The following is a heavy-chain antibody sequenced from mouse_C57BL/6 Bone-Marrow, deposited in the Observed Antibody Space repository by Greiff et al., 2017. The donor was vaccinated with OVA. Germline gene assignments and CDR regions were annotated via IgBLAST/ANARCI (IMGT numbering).Heavy chain of an antibody. CDR3: ARGGVLLRSSWFAY. Sequence: VQLQQSGPELVKPGASVKIPCKASGYTFTDYNMDWVKQSHGKSLEWIGDINPNNGGTIYNQKFKGKATLTVDKSSSTAYMELRSLTSEDTAVYYCARGGVLLRSSWFAYWGQGTLVTVSA. D-gene: IGHD1-1*01. CDR2: INPNNGGT. CDR1: GYTFTDYN. J-gene: IGHJ3*01. V-gene: IGHV1-18*01.